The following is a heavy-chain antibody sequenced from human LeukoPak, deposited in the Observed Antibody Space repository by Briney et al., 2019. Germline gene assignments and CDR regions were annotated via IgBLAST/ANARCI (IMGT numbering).Heavy chain of an antibody. D-gene: IGHD2-21*02. Sequence: SVKVSCKASGGTFSSYAISWVRQAPGQGLEWMGGIIPIFGTANYAQKFQGRVTITADESTSTAYMELSSLRSEDTAVYYCATRAYCGGDCYSNYYYYYYMDVWGKGTTVTISS. CDR2: IIPIFGTA. J-gene: IGHJ6*03. V-gene: IGHV1-69*01. CDR1: GGTFSSYA. CDR3: ATRAYCGGDCYSNYYYYYYMDV.